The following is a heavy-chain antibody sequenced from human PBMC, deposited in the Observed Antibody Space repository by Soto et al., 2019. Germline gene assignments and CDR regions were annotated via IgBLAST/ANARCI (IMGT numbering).Heavy chain of an antibody. Sequence: SETLSLTCAVYGGSFSGYYWSWIRQPPGKGLEWIGEINHSGSTNYNLSLKSRVTISVDTSKNQFSLKLSSVTAADTAVYYCARGYHGYSYANFDYWGQGILVTVSS. J-gene: IGHJ4*02. D-gene: IGHD5-18*01. V-gene: IGHV4-34*01. CDR2: INHSGST. CDR1: GGSFSGYY. CDR3: ARGYHGYSYANFDY.